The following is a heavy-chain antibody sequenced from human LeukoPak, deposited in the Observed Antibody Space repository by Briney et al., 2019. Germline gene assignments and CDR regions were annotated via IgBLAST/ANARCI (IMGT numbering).Heavy chain of an antibody. Sequence: ASVKVSCKASGYTFTSYGISWVRQAPGQGLEWMGWISAYNGNTNYAQKLQGRVTMTTDTSTSTAYMELRSLRSDDTAVYYCARDMCSSTSCSSYFQHWGQGTLVTVSP. J-gene: IGHJ1*01. V-gene: IGHV1-18*01. CDR3: ARDMCSSTSCSSYFQH. D-gene: IGHD2-2*01. CDR1: GYTFTSYG. CDR2: ISAYNGNT.